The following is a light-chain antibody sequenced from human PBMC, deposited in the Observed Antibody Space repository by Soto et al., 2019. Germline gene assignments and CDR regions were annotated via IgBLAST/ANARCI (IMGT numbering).Light chain of an antibody. V-gene: IGKV3-20*01. CDR1: QSVNSNY. J-gene: IGKJ1*01. CDR2: GAS. CDR3: QQYDSTPPT. Sequence: EIVLTQSPGTLSLYRGERATLSCRASQSVNSNYLAWYQRKPGQAPRLLIYGASNRATDIPYRFSASGSGTDFTLTITRLEAEDFAVYYCQQYDSTPPTFGQGTKVEVK.